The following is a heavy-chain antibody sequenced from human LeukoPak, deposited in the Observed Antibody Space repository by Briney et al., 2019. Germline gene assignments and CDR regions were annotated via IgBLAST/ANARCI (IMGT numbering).Heavy chain of an antibody. Sequence: GGSLRLSCAASGFTFSSYSMNWVRPAPGKGLGWGSSISSSSGYIYYDDSVNGRFTISRDNAKNSMYLQMNSLRAEDKAVYYCARYYGDYGRWFDPWGQGTLVTVSS. CDR2: ISSSSGYI. CDR3: ARYYGDYGRWFDP. V-gene: IGHV3-21*01. D-gene: IGHD4-17*01. J-gene: IGHJ5*02. CDR1: GFTFSSYS.